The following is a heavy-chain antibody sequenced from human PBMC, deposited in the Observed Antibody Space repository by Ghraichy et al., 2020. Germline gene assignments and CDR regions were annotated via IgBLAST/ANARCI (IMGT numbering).Heavy chain of an antibody. V-gene: IGHV4-38-2*01. CDR1: GYSISSGYY. Sequence: SETLSLTCAVSGYSISSGYYWGWIRQPPGKGLEWIGNFYHSGSTYYNPSLKSRVTISVDTSKNQFSLKLSSVTAADTAVYYCANIMTTKGYGMDVWGQGTTVTVSS. D-gene: IGHD4-17*01. J-gene: IGHJ6*02. CDR3: ANIMTTKGYGMDV. CDR2: FYHSGST.